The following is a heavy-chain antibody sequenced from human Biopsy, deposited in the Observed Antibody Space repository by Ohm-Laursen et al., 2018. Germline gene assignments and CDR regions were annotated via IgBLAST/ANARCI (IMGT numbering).Heavy chain of an antibody. V-gene: IGHV3-30*03. D-gene: IGHD4-11*01. J-gene: IGHJ2*01. CDR1: GFTFSSYA. Sequence: SLRLSFAASGFTFSSYAMHWVRQAPGKGLEWVAVISYAGSGEYYADSLQGRFIISRDNPKNTVDLQMNSLRAEDTAVYFCARDGKRWDYSTYFSWHFDLWGRGTLVTVSS. CDR3: ARDGKRWDYSTYFSWHFDL. CDR2: ISYAGSGE.